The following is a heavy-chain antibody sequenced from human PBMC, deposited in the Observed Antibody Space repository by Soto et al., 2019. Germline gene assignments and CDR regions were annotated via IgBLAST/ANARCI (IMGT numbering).Heavy chain of an antibody. CDR1: GASISSYNY. J-gene: IGHJ4*02. CDR3: ARGAVYYDSSGYLSY. Sequence: SETLSLTCNVSGASISSYNYWGWIRQHPGKGLEWIGYIYYIGSTYYNPSLKSRVTISVDTSKNQFSLKLSSVTAADTAVYYCARGAVYYDSSGYLSYSGQGSLVIVSS. CDR2: IYYIGST. V-gene: IGHV4-31*03. D-gene: IGHD3-22*01.